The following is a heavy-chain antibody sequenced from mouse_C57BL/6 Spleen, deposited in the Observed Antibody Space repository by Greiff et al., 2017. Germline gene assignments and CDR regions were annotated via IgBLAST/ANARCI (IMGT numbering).Heavy chain of an antibody. Sequence: VQLQQSGAELAKPGASVKLSCKASGYTFTSYWMHWVKQRPGQGLEWIGYINPSSGYTKYNQKFKDKAPLTADKSSSTAYMQLSSLTYEDSAVYYCARSRMVTTKYYFDYWGQGTTLTVSS. D-gene: IGHD2-2*01. J-gene: IGHJ2*01. CDR2: INPSSGYT. V-gene: IGHV1-7*01. CDR1: GYTFTSYW. CDR3: ARSRMVTTKYYFDY.